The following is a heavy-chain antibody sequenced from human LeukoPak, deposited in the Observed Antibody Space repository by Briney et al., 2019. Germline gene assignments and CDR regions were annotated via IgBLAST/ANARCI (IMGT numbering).Heavy chain of an antibody. V-gene: IGHV3-30-3*01. CDR3: ARLMDEGWLVVPAAYYFDY. J-gene: IGHJ4*02. Sequence: PGGSLRLSCAASGFTFSSYAMHWVRQAPGKGLEWVAVISYDGSNKYYADSVKGRFTISRDNSKNTLYLQMNSLRAEDTAVYYCARLMDEGWLVVPAAYYFDYWGQGTLVTVSS. D-gene: IGHD2-2*01. CDR2: ISYDGSNK. CDR1: GFTFSSYA.